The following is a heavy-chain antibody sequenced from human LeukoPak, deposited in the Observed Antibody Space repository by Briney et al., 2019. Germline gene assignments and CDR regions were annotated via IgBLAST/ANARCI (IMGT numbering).Heavy chain of an antibody. CDR2: INSDGSTT. CDR1: GFTFRSYW. D-gene: IGHD1-26*01. CDR3: AVKWTYDGFDI. Sequence: GGSLRLSCAASGFTFRSYWMHWVPQAPGKGLVWVSRINSDGSTTTYADSMKGRFTISRDNAKNTLYLQMNSLRAEDTAVYYCAVKWTYDGFDIWGQGTMVTVSS. V-gene: IGHV3-74*01. J-gene: IGHJ3*02.